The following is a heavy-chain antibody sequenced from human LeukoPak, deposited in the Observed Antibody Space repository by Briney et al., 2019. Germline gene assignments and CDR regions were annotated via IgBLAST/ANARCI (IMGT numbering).Heavy chain of an antibody. Sequence: GESLKISCQGSGYSFTSYWIGWVRQMPGKGLEWMGVIYPGDSDTRYSPSFQGQVTISADKSISTAYLQWSSLKASDTAMYYCARLPNPPVGANYYFDYWGQGTLVTVSS. CDR3: ARLPNPPVGANYYFDY. V-gene: IGHV5-51*01. D-gene: IGHD1-26*01. CDR1: GYSFTSYW. CDR2: IYPGDSDT. J-gene: IGHJ4*02.